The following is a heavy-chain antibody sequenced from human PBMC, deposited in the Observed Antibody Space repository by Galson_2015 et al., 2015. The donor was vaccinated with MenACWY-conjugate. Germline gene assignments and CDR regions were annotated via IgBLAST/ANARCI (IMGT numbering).Heavy chain of an antibody. V-gene: IGHV4-39*01. CDR1: GGSISSRSYY. CDR3: ARLAVAGYFQH. J-gene: IGHJ1*01. CDR2: IYYSGST. Sequence: ETLSLACPVSGGSISSRSYYWGWIRQPPGKGLEWIGSIYYSGSTYYNPSLKSRVTISVDTSKNQFSLKLGSVTAADTAVYYCARLAVAGYFQHWGQGTVVTVSS. D-gene: IGHD6-19*01.